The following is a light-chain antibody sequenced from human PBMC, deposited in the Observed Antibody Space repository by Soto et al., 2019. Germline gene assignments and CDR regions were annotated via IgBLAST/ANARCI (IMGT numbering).Light chain of an antibody. Sequence: LTQPASVSGSPGQSITISCTGTSSDVGGYNYVSWYQQHPGKAPKLMIYEVSNRPSGVSNRFSGSKSGNTASLTISGLQAEDEADYYCSSYTSSSSLVFGTGTKVTVL. V-gene: IGLV2-14*01. CDR2: EVS. CDR1: SSDVGGYNY. J-gene: IGLJ1*01. CDR3: SSYTSSSSLV.